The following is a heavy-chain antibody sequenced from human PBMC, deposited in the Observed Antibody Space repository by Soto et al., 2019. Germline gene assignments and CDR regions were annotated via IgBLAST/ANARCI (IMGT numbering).Heavy chain of an antibody. D-gene: IGHD6-6*01. Sequence: SETLSLTCTVSGGSISSSSYYWGWIRQPPGKGLEWIGSIYYSGSTYYNPSLKSRVTISVDTSKNQFSLKLSSVTAADTAVYYCARQLSIAAPLDYYMDVWGKGTTVTVSS. CDR3: ARQLSIAAPLDYYMDV. CDR1: GGSISSSSYY. J-gene: IGHJ6*03. CDR2: IYYSGST. V-gene: IGHV4-39*01.